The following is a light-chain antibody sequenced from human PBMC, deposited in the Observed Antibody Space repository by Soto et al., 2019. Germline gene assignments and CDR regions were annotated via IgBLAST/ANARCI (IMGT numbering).Light chain of an antibody. J-gene: IGKJ4*01. Sequence: EIVLTQSPGTLSLSPGERATLSCRASQSVSSSYLAWYQQKPGQAPRLLIYGASSRATAIPDRFSGSVSGTDFTLTISRLEPEDFAVYYCQQYGSSPRVTFGGGTKVEIK. CDR1: QSVSSSY. CDR2: GAS. V-gene: IGKV3-20*01. CDR3: QQYGSSPRVT.